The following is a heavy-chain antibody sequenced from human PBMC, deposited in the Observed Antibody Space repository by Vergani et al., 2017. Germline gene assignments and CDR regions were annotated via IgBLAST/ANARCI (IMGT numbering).Heavy chain of an antibody. CDR1: GGSFSGYY. Sequence: QVQLQQWGAGLLKPSETLSLTCAVYGGSFSGYYWSWIRQPPGKGLEWIGEINHSGSTNYNPSLKSRVTISVDTSKNQFSLKLSSVTAADTAVYYCAKSITMVRGVKNYYYYYGMDVWGQGTTVTVSS. CDR3: AKSITMVRGVKNYYYYYGMDV. V-gene: IGHV4-34*01. J-gene: IGHJ6*02. CDR2: INHSGST. D-gene: IGHD3-10*01.